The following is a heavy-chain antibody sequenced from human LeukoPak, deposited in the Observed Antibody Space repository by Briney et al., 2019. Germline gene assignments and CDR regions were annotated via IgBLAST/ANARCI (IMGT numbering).Heavy chain of an antibody. CDR3: ARRFREWLGNYFDC. V-gene: IGHV4-39*01. D-gene: IGHD5-12*01. Sequence: KASETLSLTCSISGDSISSSSYYWGWIRQPPGTGLEGIGTVYYSGSTYYNPSLKSRVTISVDTSKNQFSLKLSSVTAADTAVYYCARRFREWLGNYFDCWGQGTLLTVSS. J-gene: IGHJ4*02. CDR1: GDSISSSSYY. CDR2: VYYSGST.